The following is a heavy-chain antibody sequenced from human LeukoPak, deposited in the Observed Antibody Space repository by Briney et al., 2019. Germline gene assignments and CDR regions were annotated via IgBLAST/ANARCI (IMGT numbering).Heavy chain of an antibody. CDR1: GGSISSGSYY. J-gene: IGHJ4*02. CDR2: IYYSGST. D-gene: IGHD6-13*01. V-gene: IGHV4-39*01. Sequence: SETLSLTCTVSGGSISSGSYYWGWIHQPPGKGLEWVGSIYYSGSTYYNPSLKSRVTISADTSKKQFSLKLNSVTAADTAVYYCAREVAASSWSYWGQGTLVTVSS. CDR3: AREVAASSWSY.